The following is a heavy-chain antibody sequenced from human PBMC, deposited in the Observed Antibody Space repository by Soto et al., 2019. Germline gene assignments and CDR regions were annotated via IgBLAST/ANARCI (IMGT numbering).Heavy chain of an antibody. D-gene: IGHD3-22*01. J-gene: IGHJ6*02. CDR3: AREVVVTTVITPYYGMDV. Sequence: EASVKVSCKASGYTFTSYAMHWVRQAPGQRLEWMGWINAGNGNTKYSQKFQGRVTITRDTSASTAYMELSSLRSEDTAVYYCAREVVVTTVITPYYGMDVWGQGTTVTVSS. CDR2: INAGNGNT. V-gene: IGHV1-3*01. CDR1: GYTFTSYA.